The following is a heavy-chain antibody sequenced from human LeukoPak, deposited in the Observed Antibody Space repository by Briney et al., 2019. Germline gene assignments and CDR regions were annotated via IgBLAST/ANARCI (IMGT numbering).Heavy chain of an antibody. J-gene: IGHJ6*02. Sequence: SETLSLTCAVSGDSISTNHWWSWVRQPPGKGLEWIGEVYHSGSTNYNPSLKSRVTISVDKSKNLFSLKLTSVTAADTAVYYCARVGAPAYYYGMDVWGQGTTVTVSS. CDR2: VYHSGST. V-gene: IGHV4-4*02. CDR1: GDSISTNHW. D-gene: IGHD3-16*01. CDR3: ARVGAPAYYYGMDV.